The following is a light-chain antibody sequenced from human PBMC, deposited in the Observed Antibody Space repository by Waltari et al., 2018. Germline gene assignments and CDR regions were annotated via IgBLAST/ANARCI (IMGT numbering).Light chain of an antibody. CDR2: DAS. CDR3: QQRSNWPPLT. Sequence: ELVLPQSPATLSLSPGERATLSCRPSQSVSSYLAWYHQQPGQAPRRLIYDASNRATGIPARFSGSGSGTDFTLTISSLEPEEFAVYYCQQRSNWPPLTFGGGTKVEIK. V-gene: IGKV3-11*01. J-gene: IGKJ4*01. CDR1: QSVSSY.